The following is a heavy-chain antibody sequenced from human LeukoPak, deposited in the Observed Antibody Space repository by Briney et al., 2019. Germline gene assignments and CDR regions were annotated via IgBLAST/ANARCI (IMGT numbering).Heavy chain of an antibody. J-gene: IGHJ6*02. D-gene: IGHD2-2*01. Sequence: GGSLRLSCAASGFTFSSYAMTWVRQAPGKGLEWVSNIGGSGVTTNYANSVKGRFTISRDNSKNTLYLEMSSLRVDDTAIYYCAKCPSSVSCYGVRLDVWGQGTTVTVSS. CDR3: AKCPSSVSCYGVRLDV. CDR2: IGGSGVTT. V-gene: IGHV3-23*01. CDR1: GFTFSSYA.